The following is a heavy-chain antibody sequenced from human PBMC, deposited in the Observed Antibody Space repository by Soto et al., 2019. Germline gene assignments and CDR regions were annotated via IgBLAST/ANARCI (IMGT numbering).Heavy chain of an antibody. J-gene: IGHJ4*02. CDR3: AKRWGNRFLEPRDYFDY. D-gene: IGHD3-3*01. V-gene: IGHV3-23*01. CDR1: VFTFSSCA. CDR2: ISGSGGKT. Sequence: PGGSLRLSCAASVFTFSSCAMSWVRQAPGKGLEWVSAISGSGGKTYHADSVKGRFTISRDNSKNTLYLQMNSLRADDTAVYFCAKRWGNRFLEPRDYFDYWGQGTLVTVSS.